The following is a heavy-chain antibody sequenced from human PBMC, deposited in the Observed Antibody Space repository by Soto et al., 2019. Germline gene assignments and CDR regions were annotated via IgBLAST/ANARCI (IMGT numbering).Heavy chain of an antibody. Sequence: EVHLLESGGGLVQPGGSLRLSCAASGFTFPSYAMSWVRQAPGKGLECVSVSSGSGYITHYADSVKGRFTISRDNSKNTLYLQMNSLRAEDTAVYYCAKGHQLEASTYLDYWGQGTLVTVSS. CDR1: GFTFPSYA. J-gene: IGHJ4*02. CDR3: AKGHQLEASTYLDY. V-gene: IGHV3-23*01. D-gene: IGHD2-2*01. CDR2: SSGSGYIT.